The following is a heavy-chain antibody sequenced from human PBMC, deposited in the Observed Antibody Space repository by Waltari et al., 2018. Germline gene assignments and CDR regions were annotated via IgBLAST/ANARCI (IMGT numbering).Heavy chain of an antibody. Sequence: EVQLLESGGGLVQPGGSLRLSCAASGFTFSSYAMSWVRQAPGKGLEWVSAISGSGGSTYYADSVKGRFTISRDNSKNTLYLQMNSLRAEDTAVYYCAKAHYGDYESYYYGMDVWGQGTTVTGSS. CDR3: AKAHYGDYESYYYGMDV. D-gene: IGHD4-17*01. V-gene: IGHV3-23*01. CDR2: ISGSGGST. CDR1: GFTFSSYA. J-gene: IGHJ6*02.